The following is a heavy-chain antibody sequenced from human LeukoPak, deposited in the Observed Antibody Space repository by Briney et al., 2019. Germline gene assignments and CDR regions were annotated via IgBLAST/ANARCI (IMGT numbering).Heavy chain of an antibody. D-gene: IGHD6-19*01. CDR3: ASHPGIAVAGTIARKGFDP. Sequence: ASVTVSCKASGYTFTSYDINWVRQATGQGLEWMGWMNPNSGNTGYAQKFQGRVTMTRNTSISTAYMELSSLRSEDTAVYYCASHPGIAVAGTIARKGFDPWGQGTLVTVSS. J-gene: IGHJ5*02. CDR2: MNPNSGNT. V-gene: IGHV1-8*01. CDR1: GYTFTSYD.